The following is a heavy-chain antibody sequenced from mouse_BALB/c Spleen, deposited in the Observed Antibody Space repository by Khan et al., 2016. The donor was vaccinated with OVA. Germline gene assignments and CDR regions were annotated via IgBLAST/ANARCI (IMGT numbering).Heavy chain of an antibody. D-gene: IGHD1-2*01. J-gene: IGHJ4*01. CDR2: IWGDGSR. CDR3: SRFTTATGNYYVMDY. V-gene: IGHV2-3*01. CDR1: GFSLTYYG. Sequence: QVQLQQPGLGLVAPSQSLSITCTVSGFSLTYYGVNWVSQPPGKGLEWLGVIWGDGSRNYHSGHKSRLSISKDNSKSHAFLKLNSLQTDEQDTIYCSRFTTATGNYYVMDYWGQGTSVTVSS.